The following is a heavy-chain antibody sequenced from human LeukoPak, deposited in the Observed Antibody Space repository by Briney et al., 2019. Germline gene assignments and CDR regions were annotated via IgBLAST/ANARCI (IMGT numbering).Heavy chain of an antibody. Sequence: SQTLSPTCTVSGGSISSGSYYWSWIRQPAGKGLEWIGRTYTSGSTNYNPSLKSRVTISVDTSKNQFSLKLSSVTAADTAVYYCARWSSYRFDYWGQGTLVTVSS. CDR1: GGSISSGSYY. CDR3: ARWSSYRFDY. J-gene: IGHJ4*02. V-gene: IGHV4-61*02. D-gene: IGHD5-12*01. CDR2: TYTSGST.